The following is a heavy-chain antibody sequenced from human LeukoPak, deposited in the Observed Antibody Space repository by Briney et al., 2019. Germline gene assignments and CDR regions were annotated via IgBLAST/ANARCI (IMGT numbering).Heavy chain of an antibody. D-gene: IGHD5-18*01. J-gene: IGHJ4*02. CDR1: GGSISSSSYY. V-gene: IGHV4-39*01. Sequence: PSETLSLTCTVSGGSISSSSYYWGWIRQPPGKGLEWIGSIYYSGSTYYNPSLKSRVTISVDTSKNQFSLKLSSVTAADTGVYYCARMRDSYGPIDYWGQGTLVTVSS. CDR2: IYYSGST. CDR3: ARMRDSYGPIDY.